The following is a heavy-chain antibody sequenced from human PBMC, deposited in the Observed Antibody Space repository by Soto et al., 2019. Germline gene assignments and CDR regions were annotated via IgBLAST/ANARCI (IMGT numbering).Heavy chain of an antibody. CDR1: GFTFSSYA. V-gene: IGHV3-30-3*01. CDR2: ISYDGSNK. D-gene: IGHD2-21*01. CDR3: ARGCCGGANDSFDI. J-gene: IGHJ3*02. Sequence: GGSLRLSCAASGFTFSSYAMHWVRQAPGKGLEWVAVISYDGSNKYYADSVKGRFTISRDNSKNTLYLQMNSMRAEDTAVYYCARGCCGGANDSFDIWGQGTMVTVSS.